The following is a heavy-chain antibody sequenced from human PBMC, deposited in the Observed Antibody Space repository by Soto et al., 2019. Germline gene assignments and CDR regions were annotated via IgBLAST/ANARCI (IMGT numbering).Heavy chain of an antibody. Sequence: LSLTCAVYGGSFSGYYWSWIRQPPGKGLEWIGEINHSGSTNYNPSLKSRVTISVDTSKNQFSLKLSSVTAADTAVYYCARRLAAFDIWGQGTMVTVSS. D-gene: IGHD3-22*01. V-gene: IGHV4-34*01. CDR3: ARRLAAFDI. CDR2: INHSGST. CDR1: GGSFSGYY. J-gene: IGHJ3*02.